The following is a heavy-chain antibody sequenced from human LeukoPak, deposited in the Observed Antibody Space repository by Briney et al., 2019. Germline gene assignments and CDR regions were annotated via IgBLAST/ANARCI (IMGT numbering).Heavy chain of an antibody. CDR1: GGSISSSSYY. D-gene: IGHD5-18*01. CDR3: ARGRYSYAE. CDR2: IYYSGST. V-gene: IGHV4-39*01. Sequence: SETLSLTCTVSGGSISSSSYYWGWIRQPPGKGLEWIGSIYYSGSTYYNPSLKSRVTISVDTSKNQFSLKLSSVTAADTAVYYCARGRYSYAEWGQGTLVTVSS. J-gene: IGHJ4*02.